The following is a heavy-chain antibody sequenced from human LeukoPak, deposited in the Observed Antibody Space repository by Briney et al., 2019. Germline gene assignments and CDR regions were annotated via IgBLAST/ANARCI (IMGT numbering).Heavy chain of an antibody. CDR3: ARTPLGHCTTTSCHETYYYYMDV. Sequence: SETLSLTCTVSGDSINTYYWSWIRQPAGKGLEWIGRIYTSGNTNYNPSLKSRVTMSVDTSKNQFSLKLSSVTAADTAVYYCARTPLGHCTTTSCHETYYYYMDVWGKGTTVTVSS. V-gene: IGHV4-4*07. D-gene: IGHD2-2*01. J-gene: IGHJ6*03. CDR2: IYTSGNT. CDR1: GDSINTYY.